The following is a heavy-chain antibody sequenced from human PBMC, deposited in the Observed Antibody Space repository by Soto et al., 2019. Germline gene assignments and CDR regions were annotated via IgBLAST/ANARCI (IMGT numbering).Heavy chain of an antibody. Sequence: QVQLQESGPGLVKPSQTLSLTCTVSGGSISSGVYYWSWIRQHPGKGLEWIGDIYYSGSTYYNPSLQDRVNLTGNTSKNPFPPRLSSLTAADTAGDFRARALTGYPGSNRFRPRGQGTLVTVSS. CDR3: ARALTGYPGSNRFRP. CDR1: GGSISSGVYY. CDR2: IYYSGST. J-gene: IGHJ5*02. D-gene: IGHD6-25*01. V-gene: IGHV4-31*03.